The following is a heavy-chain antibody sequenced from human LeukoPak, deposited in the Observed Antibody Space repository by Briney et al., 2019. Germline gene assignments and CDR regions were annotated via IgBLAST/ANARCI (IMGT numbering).Heavy chain of an antibody. D-gene: IGHD2-8*02. V-gene: IGHV3-30-3*01. J-gene: IGHJ4*02. CDR1: GFTLSSYA. CDR2: ISYDGSNK. CDR3: ARGFWSSDY. Sequence: QPGRSLRLSCAASGFTLSSYAMHWVRQAPGKGLEWVAVISYDGSNKYYADSVKGRFTISRDNSKNTLYLQMNSLRAEDTAVYYCARGFWSSDYGGQGTLVTVSS.